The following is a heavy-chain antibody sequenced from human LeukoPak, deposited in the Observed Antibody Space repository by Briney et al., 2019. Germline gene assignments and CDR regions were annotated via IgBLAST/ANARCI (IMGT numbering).Heavy chain of an antibody. J-gene: IGHJ6*02. V-gene: IGHV1-2*02. CDR2: INPNSGGT. CDR3: ASGDYDSSGYPSYYYYGMDV. CDR1: GYTFTGCY. D-gene: IGHD3-22*01. Sequence: ASVKVSCKASGYTFTGCYMHWVRRAPGQGLEWMGWINPNSGGTNYAQKIQGRVTMTRDTSISTAYMELSRLRSDDTAVYYCASGDYDSSGYPSYYYYGMDVWGQGTTVTVSS.